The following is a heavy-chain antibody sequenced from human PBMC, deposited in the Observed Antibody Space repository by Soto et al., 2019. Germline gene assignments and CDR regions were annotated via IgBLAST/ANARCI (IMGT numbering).Heavy chain of an antibody. CDR3: KVVHGDYVVDY. CDR2: IKSKTDGGTT. CDR1: GFTFSNAW. Sequence: PGGSLRLSCAASGFTFSNAWMNWVRQAPGKGLEWVGRIKSKTDGGTTDYAAPVKGRFTISRDDSKNKLYLQMNSLKTEDTAVYYCKVVHGDYVVDYWGQGTLVTVSA. J-gene: IGHJ4*02. V-gene: IGHV3-15*07. D-gene: IGHD4-17*01.